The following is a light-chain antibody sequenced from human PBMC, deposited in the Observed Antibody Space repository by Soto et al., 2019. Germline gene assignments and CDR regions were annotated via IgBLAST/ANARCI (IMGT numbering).Light chain of an antibody. CDR1: SSDVGSYNL. J-gene: IGLJ3*02. Sequence: QSALTQPASVSGSPGQSITISCTGTSSDVGSYNLVSWYQQHPGKAPKLMIYEGSKRPSGVSNRFSGSKSGNTASLTISGLQAEGEADYYCCSYAGSNTWVFGGGTQLTVL. V-gene: IGLV2-23*01. CDR2: EGS. CDR3: CSYAGSNTWV.